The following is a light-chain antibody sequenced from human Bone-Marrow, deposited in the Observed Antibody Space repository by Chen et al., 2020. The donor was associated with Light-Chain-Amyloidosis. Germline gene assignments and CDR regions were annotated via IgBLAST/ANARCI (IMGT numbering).Light chain of an antibody. CDR3: QQYYSSPWT. V-gene: IGKV4-1*01. CDR1: QNVLYSSNNKNY. CDR2: WTS. Sequence: DIVMTQSPDSLAVSLGERATINCKSSQNVLYSSNNKNYLAWYQQRPGQPPKLLIYWTSTREFGVPARFRGSGSGTDFTLTISSLQAEAVAVYYCQQYYSSPWTFGQGTRVEIK. J-gene: IGKJ1*01.